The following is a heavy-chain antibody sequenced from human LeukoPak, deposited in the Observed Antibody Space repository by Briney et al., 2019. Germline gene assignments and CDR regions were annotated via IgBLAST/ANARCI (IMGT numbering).Heavy chain of an antibody. D-gene: IGHD3-10*01. Sequence: AASVKVSCKASGYTFTSYGISWVRQAPGQGLEWMGWINPNSGGTNYAQKFQGRVTITRDTSISTAYMELSRLRSDDTAVYYCVRVPYYGSGKRAFDIWGQGTMVTVSS. V-gene: IGHV1-2*02. CDR3: VRVPYYGSGKRAFDI. J-gene: IGHJ3*02. CDR1: GYTFTSYG. CDR2: INPNSGGT.